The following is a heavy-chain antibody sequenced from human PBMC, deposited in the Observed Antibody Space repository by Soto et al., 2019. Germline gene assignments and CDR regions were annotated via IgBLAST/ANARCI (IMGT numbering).Heavy chain of an antibody. V-gene: IGHV1-8*01. CDR3: ARGGVLDPHMDV. CDR2: MNPNSANT. CDR1: GYSFTSYD. Sequence: QVQLVQSGAEVKKPGASLKVSCKASGYSFTSYDMNWVRQDPGQGPEWMGWMNPNSANTGYAQKFQGRITMSRDMSTRTAYMELSSLTSEDTAVDYCARGGVLDPHMDVWGRGTTITVSS. J-gene: IGHJ6*03.